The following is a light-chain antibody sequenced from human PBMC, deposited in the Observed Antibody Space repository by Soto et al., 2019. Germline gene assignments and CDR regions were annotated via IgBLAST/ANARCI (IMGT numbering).Light chain of an antibody. CDR1: QSVFHKSNNKNY. J-gene: IGKJ2*01. CDR3: HQYYGNPA. Sequence: IVMTQSPDYLDVSLGERATINCKSSQSVFHKSNNKNYLAWYQQKPGQPPQLIIYWTSTRESGVPERFSGSGSGTDFTLTINILQAEDVAVYYCHQYYGNPAFGQGTKL. V-gene: IGKV4-1*01. CDR2: WTS.